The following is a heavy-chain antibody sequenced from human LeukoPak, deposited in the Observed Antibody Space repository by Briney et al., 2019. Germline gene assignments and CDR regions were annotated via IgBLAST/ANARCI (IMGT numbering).Heavy chain of an antibody. CDR2: IIPILGIA. CDR1: GGTFSSYA. V-gene: IGHV1-69*04. J-gene: IGHJ3*02. CDR3: ARVSALRTDAFDI. Sequence: ASVKVSCKASGGTFSSYAISWVRQAPGQGLEWMGRIIPILGIANYAQKFQGRVTITADKSTSTAYMELSSLRSEDTAVYYCARVSALRTDAFDIWGQGTMVTVSS. D-gene: IGHD3-16*02.